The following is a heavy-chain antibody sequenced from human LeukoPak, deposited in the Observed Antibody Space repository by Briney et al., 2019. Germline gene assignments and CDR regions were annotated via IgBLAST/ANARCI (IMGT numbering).Heavy chain of an antibody. D-gene: IGHD2-21*01. CDR2: IYENGGTT. CDR3: AKDFRIGYSAHFDY. J-gene: IGHJ4*02. Sequence: NPGGSLRLSCVGSGFTFRSHAMSWVRQAPEKGLEFVSGIYENGGTTYYADSVKGRFSISRDNSKNTLYLQMGSLRGEDTAVYYCAKDFRIGYSAHFDYWGQGALVTVSS. CDR1: GFTFRSHA. V-gene: IGHV3-23*01.